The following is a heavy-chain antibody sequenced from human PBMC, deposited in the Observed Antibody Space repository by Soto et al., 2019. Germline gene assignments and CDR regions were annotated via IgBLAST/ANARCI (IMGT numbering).Heavy chain of an antibody. CDR3: ARHPERIAQIGWFDP. CDR2: ISSSSSTI. J-gene: IGHJ5*02. V-gene: IGHV3-48*01. Sequence: GGSLRLSRAASGFTFSSYSMNWVRQAPGKGLEWVSYISSSSSTIYYADSVKGRFTISRDNAKNSLYLQMNSLRAEDTAVYYCARHPERIAQIGWFDPWGQGTLVTVSS. D-gene: IGHD6-13*01. CDR1: GFTFSSYS.